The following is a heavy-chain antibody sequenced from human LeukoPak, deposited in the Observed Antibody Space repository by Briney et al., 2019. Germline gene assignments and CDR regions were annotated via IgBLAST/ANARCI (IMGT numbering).Heavy chain of an antibody. Sequence: PSETLSLTCTVSGGSISSYYWSWIRQPPGKGLEWIGYIYYSGSTNYNPSLKSRVTISVDTSKNQFSLKLSSVTAADTAVYYCASDYYDSSGSYHDYWGQGTLVTVSS. CDR3: ASDYYDSSGSYHDY. D-gene: IGHD3-22*01. V-gene: IGHV4-59*01. J-gene: IGHJ4*02. CDR2: IYYSGST. CDR1: GGSISSYY.